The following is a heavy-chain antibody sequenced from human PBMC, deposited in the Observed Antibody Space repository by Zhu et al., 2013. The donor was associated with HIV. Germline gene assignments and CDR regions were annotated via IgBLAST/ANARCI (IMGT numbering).Heavy chain of an antibody. CDR3: ARSRDKHQLLCPFDP. V-gene: IGHV1-2*02. CDR2: INPQTGAT. CDR1: GYTFSDHY. J-gene: IGHJ5*02. D-gene: IGHD6-13*01. Sequence: QVQLLQSGPQVTKPGASMRLSCQTSGYTFSDHYLHWVRQAPGQGLEWMGWINPQTGATNYAETFHGRVTFTRDTSVSSVYIETRSDDTATYFCARSRDKHQLLCPFDPWGQGTLVTVSS.